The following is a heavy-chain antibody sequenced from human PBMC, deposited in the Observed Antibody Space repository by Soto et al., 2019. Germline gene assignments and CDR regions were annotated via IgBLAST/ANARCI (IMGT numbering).Heavy chain of an antibody. CDR1: GGSISSYY. Sequence: SETLSLTCTVSGGSISSYYWSWIRQPPGKGLEWIGYIYYSGSTSYNPSLKSRVTISVDTSKNQFSLKLSSVTAADTAVYYCASLKNRILGRAYACEIWGQGTMVTVSS. CDR3: ASLKNRILGRAYACEI. V-gene: IGHV4-59*08. J-gene: IGHJ3*02. D-gene: IGHD2-15*01. CDR2: IYYSGST.